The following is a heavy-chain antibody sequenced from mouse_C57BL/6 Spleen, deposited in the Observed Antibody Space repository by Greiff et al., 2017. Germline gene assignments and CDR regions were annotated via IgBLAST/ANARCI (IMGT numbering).Heavy chain of an antibody. V-gene: IGHV1-55*01. CDR1: GYTFTSYW. CDR3: ARGTHWYFDD. Sequence: QVQLQQPGAELVKPGASVKLSCKASGYTFTSYWITWVKQRPGQGLEWIGDIYPGSGSTNYNEKFKSKATLTVDTSSSTAYMQLRSLTSEDSAVYNWARGTHWYFDDWGTGTAVTVSS. J-gene: IGHJ1*03. CDR2: IYPGSGST. D-gene: IGHD3-3*01.